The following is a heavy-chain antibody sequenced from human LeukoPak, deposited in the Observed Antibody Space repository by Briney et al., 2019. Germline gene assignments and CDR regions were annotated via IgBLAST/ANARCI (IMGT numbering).Heavy chain of an antibody. D-gene: IGHD3-3*01. CDR3: AKGSAYADF. J-gene: IGHJ4*02. V-gene: IGHV3-23*01. CDR1: GFTFSSYV. Sequence: GGSLRLSCAASGFTFSSYVMSWVRQAPGKGLEWVSTISGSGGSTYYADSVKGRFTISRVNPKNTLSLQMNSLRAEDTAVYYCAKGSAYADFWGQGTLVTVSS. CDR2: ISGSGGST.